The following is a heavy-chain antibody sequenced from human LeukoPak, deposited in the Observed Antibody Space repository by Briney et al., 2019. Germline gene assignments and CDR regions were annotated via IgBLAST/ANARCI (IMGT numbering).Heavy chain of an antibody. CDR1: GGSISSGGYY. V-gene: IGHV4-31*03. J-gene: IGHJ4*02. D-gene: IGHD2-2*02. CDR2: IYYSGST. Sequence: SETLSLTCTVSGGSISSGGYYWSWIRQHPGKGLEWIGYIYYSGSTYYNPSLKSRVTISVDTSKNQFSLKLSSVTAADTAVYYCARAYCSSTSCYIIYYFDYWGQGTLVTVSS. CDR3: ARAYCSSTSCYIIYYFDY.